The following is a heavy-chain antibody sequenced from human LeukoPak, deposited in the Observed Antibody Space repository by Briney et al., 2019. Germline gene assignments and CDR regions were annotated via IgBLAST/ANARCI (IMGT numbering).Heavy chain of an antibody. CDR3: AREECRSDRCYQAFDI. J-gene: IGHJ3*02. D-gene: IGHD3-16*02. Sequence: ASVKASCKTSGDTFIHWVRQAPGQGLEYMGWISPNSGGAKFQGRATVTRDTSISTVYMELSSLSSDDTAMYDCAREECRSDRCYQAFDIWGQGTLVTVSP. CDR1: GDTF. CDR2: ISPNSGGA. V-gene: IGHV1-2*02.